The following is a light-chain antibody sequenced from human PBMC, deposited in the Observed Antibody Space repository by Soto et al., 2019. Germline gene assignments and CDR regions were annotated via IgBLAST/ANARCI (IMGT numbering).Light chain of an antibody. CDR1: SSNIGNNY. V-gene: IGLV1-51*01. CDR2: DNN. Sequence: QAVLTQPPSVSAAPGQKVTISYSGSSSNIGNNYVSWYQQLPGTAPKLLIYDNNERLSGIPDRFSGSKSGTSATLGITGLQTGDEADYYCGTWDSSLSAGVFGGGTKLT. CDR3: GTWDSSLSAGV. J-gene: IGLJ2*01.